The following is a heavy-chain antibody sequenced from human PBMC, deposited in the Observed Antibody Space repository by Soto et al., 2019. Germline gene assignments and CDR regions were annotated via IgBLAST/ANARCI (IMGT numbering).Heavy chain of an antibody. CDR3: AREIRSTNAFDI. D-gene: IGHD1-26*01. V-gene: IGHV1-69*01. J-gene: IGHJ3*02. Sequence: VACKGSGGTDRSYAMGWVGQAPGQGLEWMGGIIPIFGTANYAQKFQGRVTITADESTSTAYMELSSLRSEDTAVYYCAREIRSTNAFDIWGQGTMVTVSS. CDR1: GGTDRSYA. CDR2: IIPIFGTA.